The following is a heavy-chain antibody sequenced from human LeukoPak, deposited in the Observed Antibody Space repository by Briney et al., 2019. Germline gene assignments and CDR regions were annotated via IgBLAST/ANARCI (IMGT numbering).Heavy chain of an antibody. V-gene: IGHV3-30*02. Sequence: GGSLRLSCTGSGFPFSSYGMHWVRQTPGRDLEWVAFIRYDGKTEYYADSVKGRFTIAREDSHSTVHLHMKDLRPDDAAVYFCAKDLNTVVMQYFDYWGQGTLVSVSS. CDR1: GFPFSSYG. CDR3: AKDLNTVVMQYFDY. CDR2: IRYDGKTE. J-gene: IGHJ4*02. D-gene: IGHD2-21*01.